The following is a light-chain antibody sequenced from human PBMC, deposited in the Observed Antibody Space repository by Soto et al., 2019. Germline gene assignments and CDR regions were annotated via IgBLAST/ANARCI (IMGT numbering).Light chain of an antibody. CDR3: SSYKTSTTRV. Sequence: QSVLTQPASVSGSPGQSITISCTGTSSDVGAYNYVSWYQHHPGDAPKLLIYDVSTRPSGVSNRFSGSKSGNTASLTISGLQAEDEADYYCSSYKTSTTRVFGTGTKVTVL. J-gene: IGLJ1*01. CDR1: SSDVGAYNY. V-gene: IGLV2-14*03. CDR2: DVS.